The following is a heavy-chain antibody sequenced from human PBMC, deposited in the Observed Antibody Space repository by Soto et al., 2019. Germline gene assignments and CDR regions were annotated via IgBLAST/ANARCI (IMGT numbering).Heavy chain of an antibody. CDR2: TYYRSRWYN. CDR3: ARISYGSRTPYFDY. V-gene: IGHV6-1*01. D-gene: IGHD6-13*01. CDR1: GDSVSSNSVA. J-gene: IGHJ4*02. Sequence: SQTLSLTCAISGDSVSSNSVAWNWIRQSPSRGLEWLGRTYYRSRWYNDYAVSVKSRMTINPDTSKNQFSLQLNSVTPEDTAVYYCARISYGSRTPYFDYWGQGTLVTVSS.